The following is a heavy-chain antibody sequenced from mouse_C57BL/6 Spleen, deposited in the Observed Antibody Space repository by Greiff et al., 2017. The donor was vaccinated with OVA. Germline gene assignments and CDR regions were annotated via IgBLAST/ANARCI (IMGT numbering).Heavy chain of an antibody. J-gene: IGHJ3*01. D-gene: IGHD2-3*01. CDR1: GFTFSSYA. CDR3: TIYDGYYGFAY. CDR2: ISSGGDYI. Sequence: DVMLVESGEGLVKPGGSLKLSCAASGFTFSSYAMSWVRQTPEKRLEWVAYISSGGDYIYYADTVKGRFTISRDNARNTLYLQMSSLKSEDTAMYYCTIYDGYYGFAYWGQGTLVTVSA. V-gene: IGHV5-9-1*02.